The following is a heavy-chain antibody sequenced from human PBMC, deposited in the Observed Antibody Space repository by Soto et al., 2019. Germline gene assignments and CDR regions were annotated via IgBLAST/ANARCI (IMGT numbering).Heavy chain of an antibody. D-gene: IGHD6-25*01. V-gene: IGHV1-69*01. Sequence: QVQLVQSGTELKKPGSSVNVSCKASGGTFDSYAITWVRQAPGQGLEWMGGIIPIFKTPKYAQKFQGRVTITADESSSTASMELSSLTSEDTALYYCARGHGYNGAHFDDWGQGTLVTVSS. CDR2: IIPIFKTP. J-gene: IGHJ4*02. CDR1: GGTFDSYA. CDR3: ARGHGYNGAHFDD.